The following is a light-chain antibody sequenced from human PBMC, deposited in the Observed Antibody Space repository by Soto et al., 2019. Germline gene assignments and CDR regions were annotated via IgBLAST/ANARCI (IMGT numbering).Light chain of an antibody. CDR2: ETS. V-gene: IGKV3-11*01. J-gene: IGKJ2*01. CDR1: QSVDTM. CDR3: HVRSDWLAFKST. Sequence: EIVLTQSPSTLSLSAGERVTISCRSSQSVDTMVAWYQQQVGRTPRLLIYETSSRATGVPARFSGSGSGTDFTLPTTRLKPKHFAIYLCHVRSDWLAFKSTFGQGTKLDVK.